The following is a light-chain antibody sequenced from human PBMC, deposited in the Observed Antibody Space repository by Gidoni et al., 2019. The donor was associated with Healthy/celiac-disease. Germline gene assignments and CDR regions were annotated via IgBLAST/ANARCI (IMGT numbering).Light chain of an antibody. J-gene: IGKJ2*01. Sequence: EIVMTQSPATLSVSPGERATLSCRASQSVSSNLAWYQQKPGQAPRPLIYGASTRATGIPARFSGSGSGTEFTLTISILQSEDFAVYYCQQYNNWPPMYTFGQGTKLEIK. CDR3: QQYNNWPPMYT. V-gene: IGKV3-15*01. CDR2: GAS. CDR1: QSVSSN.